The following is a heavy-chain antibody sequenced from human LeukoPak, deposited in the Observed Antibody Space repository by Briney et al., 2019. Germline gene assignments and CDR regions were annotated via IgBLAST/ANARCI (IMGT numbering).Heavy chain of an antibody. CDR1: GFTFSSYG. CDR2: IWYDGSNK. Sequence: TGGSLRLSCAAPGFTFSSYGMHWVRQAPGKGLEWVAVIWYDGSNKYYADSVKGRFTISRDNSKNTLYLQMNSLRAEDTAVYYCASLPFYGSGSYNFDYWGQGTLVTVSS. D-gene: IGHD3-10*01. CDR3: ASLPFYGSGSYNFDY. J-gene: IGHJ4*02. V-gene: IGHV3-33*01.